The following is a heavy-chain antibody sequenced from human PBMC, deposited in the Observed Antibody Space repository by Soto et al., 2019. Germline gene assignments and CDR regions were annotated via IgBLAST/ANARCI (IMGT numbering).Heavy chain of an antibody. Sequence: EGQMLESGGGLVQPGGSLRLSCATSGFTFSTFALSWVRQAPGKGLEWVAAISGSGGNTHYADSVKGRFTISMDNSKSTLYLQMTSLRAEDAAVYYCAPPLLRYVNDFEYWGQGTLVTVSS. J-gene: IGHJ4*02. CDR1: GFTFSTFA. V-gene: IGHV3-23*01. CDR2: ISGSGGNT. CDR3: APPLLRYVNDFEY. D-gene: IGHD4-17*01.